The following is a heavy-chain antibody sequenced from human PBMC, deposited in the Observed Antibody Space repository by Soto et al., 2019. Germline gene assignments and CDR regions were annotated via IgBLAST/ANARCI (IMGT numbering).Heavy chain of an antibody. CDR1: GGSFSGHS. J-gene: IGHJ4*02. CDR3: ARHRYYDLLTGYAFDY. D-gene: IGHD3-9*01. CDR2: INHSGRV. V-gene: IGHV4-34*01. Sequence: SETLSLTCAVYGGSFSGHSWTWIRQSPGKGLEWIGDINHSGRVNYSPSLKSRVTISLDTSKNQFSLKLSSVTAADTAVYYCARHRYYDLLTGYAFDYWGQGTLVTVSS.